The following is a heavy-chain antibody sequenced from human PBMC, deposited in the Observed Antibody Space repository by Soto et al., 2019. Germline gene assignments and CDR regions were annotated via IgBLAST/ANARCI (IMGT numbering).Heavy chain of an antibody. V-gene: IGHV4-31*03. J-gene: IGHJ6*02. CDR2: MYYSGGT. D-gene: IGHD2-15*01. CDR3: AGCSGGSCYYNGMDV. CDR1: GDSINNDDFY. Sequence: SETLSLTCTVSGDSINNDDFYWSWIRQHPGKGLEWIGYMYYSGGTYYNPSLKSRITISVDTSKNQFSLKLSSVTAADTAVYYCAGCSGGSCYYNGMDVWGQGTTVTVSS.